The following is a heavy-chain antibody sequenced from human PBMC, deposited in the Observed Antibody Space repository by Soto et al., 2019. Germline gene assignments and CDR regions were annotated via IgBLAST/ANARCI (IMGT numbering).Heavy chain of an antibody. D-gene: IGHD6-19*01. CDR2: INACNGNT. Sequence: ASVKVSCKASGYTFTSYAMHWVRQAPGQRLEWMGWINACNGNTKYSQKFQGRVTITRDTSASTAYMELSSLRSEDTAVYYCARGKILVPLSGWFDYWGQGTLVTVSS. CDR1: GYTFTSYA. CDR3: ARGKILVPLSGWFDY. V-gene: IGHV1-3*01. J-gene: IGHJ4*02.